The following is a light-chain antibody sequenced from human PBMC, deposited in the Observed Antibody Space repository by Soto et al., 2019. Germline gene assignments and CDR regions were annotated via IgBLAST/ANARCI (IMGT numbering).Light chain of an antibody. CDR1: QSIRTY. CDR3: QQSFNTVMYT. CDR2: AAS. V-gene: IGKV1-39*01. Sequence: DIQMTQSPSSLSASVGDRVTITCRASQSIRTYLNWYQQKPGKAPNLLIYAASTLQSGVPSRFSGSGSGTDFTLTISSLQPEDFATYCCQQSFNTVMYTFGQGTKLEIK. J-gene: IGKJ2*01.